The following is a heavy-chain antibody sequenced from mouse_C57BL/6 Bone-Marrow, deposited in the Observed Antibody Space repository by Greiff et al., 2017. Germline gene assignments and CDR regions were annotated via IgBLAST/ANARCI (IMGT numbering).Heavy chain of an antibody. Sequence: VQLQQSGPELVKPGASVKISCKASGYTFTSYCMHWVKQSPGKGLEWIGDINPSNCGTNYNQKFKSKATMTVDKSSSTAYMELRRLTSEDSAVYDCARSNGDYWGQGTLVTVSA. J-gene: IGHJ3*01. CDR1: GYTFTSYC. V-gene: IGHV1-18*01. CDR3: ARSNGDY. CDR2: INPSNCGT.